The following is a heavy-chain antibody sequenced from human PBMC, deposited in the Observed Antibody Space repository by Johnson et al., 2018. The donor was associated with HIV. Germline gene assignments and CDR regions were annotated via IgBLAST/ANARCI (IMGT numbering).Heavy chain of an antibody. CDR2: ISSGGST. CDR3: ARDGRQLATRGSFDI. CDR1: RFSFNKYW. V-gene: IGHV3-66*01. D-gene: IGHD5-24*01. Sequence: VQLVESGGGLVQPGGSLRLSCAASRFSFNKYWMSWVRQAPGKGLECVSYISSGGSTSYADSVKGRFTISRDNSKNTLYLQMNSLRAEDTAVYYCARDGRQLATRGSFDIWGQGTMVTVS. J-gene: IGHJ3*02.